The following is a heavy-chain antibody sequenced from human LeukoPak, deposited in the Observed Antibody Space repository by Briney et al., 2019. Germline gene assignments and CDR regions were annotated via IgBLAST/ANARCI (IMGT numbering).Heavy chain of an antibody. J-gene: IGHJ4*02. V-gene: IGHV4-39*01. Sequence: TSETLSLTCTVSGGSISSSSYYWGWIRQPPGKGLEWIGSIYYSGSTYYNPSLKSRVTISVDTSKNQFSLKLSSVTAADTAVYYCARQIGSSGSDCRGQGTLVIVSS. CDR2: IYYSGST. CDR1: GGSISSSSYY. D-gene: IGHD6-19*01. CDR3: ARQIGSSGSDC.